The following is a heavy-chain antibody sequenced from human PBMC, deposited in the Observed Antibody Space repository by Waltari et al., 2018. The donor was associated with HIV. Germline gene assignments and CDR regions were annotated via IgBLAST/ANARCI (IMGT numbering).Heavy chain of an antibody. Sequence: QAQLQESGPGLVTPSETLSLTCDVSGDSVISHHYFWAWIRQPPGKQLEWIGSLYYNGVASYNPALKGRATMDLDTSKNQFYLNLTSVIVADTASYVCSRSPFTNVGSTRKLGWFDPWGQGILVTVFS. V-gene: IGHV4-39*01. J-gene: IGHJ5*02. CDR3: SRSPFTNVGSTRKLGWFDP. D-gene: IGHD3-10*01. CDR1: GDSVISHHYF. CDR2: LYYNGVA.